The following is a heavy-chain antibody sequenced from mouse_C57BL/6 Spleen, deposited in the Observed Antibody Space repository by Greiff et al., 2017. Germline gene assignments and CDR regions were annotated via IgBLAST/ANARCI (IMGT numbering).Heavy chain of an antibody. CDR1: GFTFSDYY. D-gene: IGHD2-4*01. J-gene: IGHJ3*01. CDR2: INSDGSST. Sequence: EVKLMESEGGLVQPGSSMKLSCTASGFTFSDYYMAWVRQVPETGLEWVANINSDGSSTYYLDYLQSRFIISRDNAKHTLYLQMSSLKSEDTATYYCAREDYDYDGGVAYWGQGTMVTVSA. CDR3: AREDYDYDGGVAY. V-gene: IGHV5-16*01.